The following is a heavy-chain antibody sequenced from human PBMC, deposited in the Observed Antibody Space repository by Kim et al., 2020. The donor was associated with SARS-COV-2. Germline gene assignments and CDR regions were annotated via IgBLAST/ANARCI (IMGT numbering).Heavy chain of an antibody. J-gene: IGHJ4*02. CDR3: ARSVVGDNY. Sequence: GGSLRLSCAASGFTFSHDWMTWVRQAPGKGLEWVANINQDGSESYYVDSVKGRFTISRDNAKNSLYLQMNSLRVEDTAVYYCARSVVGDNYWGQGTLV. D-gene: IGHD2-15*01. V-gene: IGHV3-7*01. CDR1: GFTFSHDW. CDR2: INQDGSES.